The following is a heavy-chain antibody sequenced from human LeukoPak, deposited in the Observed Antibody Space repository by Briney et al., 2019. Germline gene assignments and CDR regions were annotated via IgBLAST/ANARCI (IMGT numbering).Heavy chain of an antibody. Sequence: SETPSLTCAVYGGSFSGYYWSWIRQPPGKGLEWIGEINHSGSTNYNPSLKSRVTISVDTSKNQFSLKLSSVTAADTAVYYCADGGRSTIDYWGQGTLVTVSS. CDR2: INHSGST. V-gene: IGHV4-34*01. J-gene: IGHJ4*02. CDR3: ADGGRSTIDY. D-gene: IGHD2-15*01. CDR1: GGSFSGYY.